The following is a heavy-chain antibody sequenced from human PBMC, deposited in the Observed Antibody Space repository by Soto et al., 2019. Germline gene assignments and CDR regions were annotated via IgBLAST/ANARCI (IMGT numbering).Heavy chain of an antibody. D-gene: IGHD1-26*01. V-gene: IGHV4-34*01. Sequence: SETLSLTCAVYGGSFSGYYWSWIRQPPGKGLEWIGEINHSGSTNYNPSLKSRVTISVDTSKNQFSLKLSSVTAADTAVYYCASTGNPPLNYSDFDYWGQGTLVTVSS. CDR3: ASTGNPPLNYSDFDY. CDR2: INHSGST. CDR1: GGSFSGYY. J-gene: IGHJ4*02.